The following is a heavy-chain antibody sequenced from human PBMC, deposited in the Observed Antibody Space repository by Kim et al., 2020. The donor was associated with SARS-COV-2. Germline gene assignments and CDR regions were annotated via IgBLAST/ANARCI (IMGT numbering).Heavy chain of an antibody. V-gene: IGHV3-30*18. D-gene: IGHD1-26*01. Sequence: GGSLRLSCAASGFTFSSYGMHWVRQAPGKGLEWVAVISYDGSNKYYADSVKGRFTISRDNSKNTLYLQMNSLRAEDTAVYYCAKDRQWECDYWGQGTLVTVSS. CDR2: ISYDGSNK. CDR3: AKDRQWECDY. CDR1: GFTFSSYG. J-gene: IGHJ4*02.